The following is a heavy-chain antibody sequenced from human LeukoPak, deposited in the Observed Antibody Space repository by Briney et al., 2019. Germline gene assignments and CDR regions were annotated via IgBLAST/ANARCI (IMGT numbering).Heavy chain of an antibody. D-gene: IGHD3-9*01. J-gene: IGHJ4*02. Sequence: ASVPVSLKASGYTFINYLISWVRQAPGQGLEWLGWISAYNGNTNYAQKFQGRVTMTTDTSTTTAYKNMRNLRSDDTAVYYCARDYDILGGHQPLDYCGQGTLVTVSS. CDR2: ISAYNGNT. V-gene: IGHV1-18*01. CDR3: ARDYDILGGHQPLDY. CDR1: GYTFINYL.